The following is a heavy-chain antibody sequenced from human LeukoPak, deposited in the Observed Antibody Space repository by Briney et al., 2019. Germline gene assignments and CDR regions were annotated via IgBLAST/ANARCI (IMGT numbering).Heavy chain of an antibody. J-gene: IGHJ4*02. CDR1: GGSFSDYY. Sequence: SETLSLTCAVYGGSFSDYYWSWIRQPPGKGLEWIGEINHSGRTNHDPSLKNRVTISVDTSKNQFSLKLSSVTAADTAVYYCARDIAVAGTGGYFDYWGQGTLVTVSS. V-gene: IGHV4-34*01. CDR3: ARDIAVAGTGGYFDY. D-gene: IGHD6-19*01. CDR2: INHSGRT.